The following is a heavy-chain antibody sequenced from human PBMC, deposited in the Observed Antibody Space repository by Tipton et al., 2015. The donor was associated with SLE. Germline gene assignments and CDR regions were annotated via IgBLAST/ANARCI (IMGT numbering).Heavy chain of an antibody. CDR3: ARHPYSSSPQIDY. V-gene: IGHV4-4*09. CDR1: GGSISSYY. Sequence: TLSLTCTVSGGSISSYYWSWIRQPPGKGLEWIGYIYTSGGTNYNPSLKSRVTISVDTSKNQFSLKLSSVTAADTAVYYCARHPYSSSPQIDYWGQGTLVTVSS. CDR2: IYTSGGT. J-gene: IGHJ4*02. D-gene: IGHD6-6*01.